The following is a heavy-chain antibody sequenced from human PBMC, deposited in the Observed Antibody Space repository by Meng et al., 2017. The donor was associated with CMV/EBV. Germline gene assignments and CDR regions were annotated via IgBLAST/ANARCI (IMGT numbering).Heavy chain of an antibody. D-gene: IGHD7-27*01. Sequence: GFPFSSYSMNWVLQAPGNELKSVSSISSSRSCIYYAASVKGRFTISRDNAKNSLYLQMNSLRAEDTAVYYCARDLPVWGSVNNWFDPWGQGTLVTVSS. J-gene: IGHJ5*02. CDR2: ISSSRSCI. CDR1: GFPFSSYS. CDR3: ARDLPVWGSVNNWFDP. V-gene: IGHV3-21*01.